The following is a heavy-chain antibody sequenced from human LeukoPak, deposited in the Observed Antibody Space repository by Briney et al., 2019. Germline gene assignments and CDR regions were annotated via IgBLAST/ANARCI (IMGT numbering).Heavy chain of an antibody. CDR1: GFTFSSYG. Sequence: GGSLRLSCAASGFTFSSYGMHWVRLAPGKGLEWVAVISYDGSNKYYADSLKGRFTISRDNSKNTLYVQMNGLRPDDTGVYYCAKSEGVFSDWYYFDHWGQGTLVTVSS. CDR2: ISYDGSNK. CDR3: AKSEGVFSDWYYFDH. D-gene: IGHD6-19*01. J-gene: IGHJ4*02. V-gene: IGHV3-30*18.